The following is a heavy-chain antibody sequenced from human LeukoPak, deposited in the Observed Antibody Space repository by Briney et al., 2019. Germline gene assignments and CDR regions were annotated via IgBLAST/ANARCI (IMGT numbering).Heavy chain of an antibody. Sequence: PSETLSLTCAVYGGSFSGYYWSWIRQPPGKGLEWIGEIKHSGSTNYNPSLKSRVTISVDTSKNQFSLKLSSVTAADTAVYYCARGLSHDILTGYYSGMDVWGQGTTVTVSS. CDR1: GGSFSGYY. CDR2: IKHSGST. CDR3: ARGLSHDILTGYYSGMDV. D-gene: IGHD3-9*01. J-gene: IGHJ6*02. V-gene: IGHV4-34*01.